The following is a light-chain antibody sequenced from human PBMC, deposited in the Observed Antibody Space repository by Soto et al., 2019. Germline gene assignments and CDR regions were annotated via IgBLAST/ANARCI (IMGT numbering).Light chain of an antibody. CDR1: SNDVGGYDY. V-gene: IGLV2-14*01. CDR3: ASYTGSGTLI. J-gene: IGLJ2*01. CDR2: EVT. Sequence: QSALTQPAFVSGSPGLSITISCTGTSNDVGGYDYVSWYRQHPDRAPRLLIYEVTNRPSGISDRFSGSRSGNTASLTISGLQGDDEASYYCASYTGSGTLIFGGGTKLTVL.